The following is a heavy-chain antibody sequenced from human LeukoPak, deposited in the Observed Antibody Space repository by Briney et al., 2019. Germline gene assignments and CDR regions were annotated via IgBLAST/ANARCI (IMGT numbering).Heavy chain of an antibody. D-gene: IGHD6-19*01. V-gene: IGHV4-59*01. CDR1: GSSISSYY. CDR2: ISNSGST. J-gene: IGHJ4*02. CDR3: ARERGYSSGWYFDN. Sequence: PSETLSLTCSVSGSSISSYYWSWIRQPPGKGLEWIGYISNSGSTNYNPSLKSRDTISVDTSKNQFSLKLSSVTAADTAVYYCARERGYSSGWYFDNWGQGTLVTVSS.